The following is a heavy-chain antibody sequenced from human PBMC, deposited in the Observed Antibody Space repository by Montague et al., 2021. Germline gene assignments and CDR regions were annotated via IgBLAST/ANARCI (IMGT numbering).Heavy chain of an antibody. Sequence: SLRLSCAASGFSFSSLWMHWVRQAPGKGLVWVSQITSDGSDTHYADSVKGRFTISRDNAKSTLYLQMNSLRDEDTAVYYCVRDRPTAWFDSWGRGTLVTVSS. CDR2: ITSDGSDT. V-gene: IGHV3-74*01. D-gene: IGHD5-18*01. CDR1: GFSFSSLW. J-gene: IGHJ5*01. CDR3: VRDRPTAWFDS.